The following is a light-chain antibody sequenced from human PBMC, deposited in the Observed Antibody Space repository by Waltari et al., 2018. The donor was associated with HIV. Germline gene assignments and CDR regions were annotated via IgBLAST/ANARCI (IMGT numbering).Light chain of an antibody. Sequence: QSALTQSASVSGSPGQSITISCTGTSSDVGSYNFVSWYQQHPGKAPKLMIYEVTKRPSGVSDRFSGSKSGNTASLTISGLQAEDEADYYCCSYAGTSTNVFGTGTKVTVL. J-gene: IGLJ1*01. CDR3: CSYAGTSTNV. CDR2: EVT. V-gene: IGLV2-23*02. CDR1: SSDVGSYNF.